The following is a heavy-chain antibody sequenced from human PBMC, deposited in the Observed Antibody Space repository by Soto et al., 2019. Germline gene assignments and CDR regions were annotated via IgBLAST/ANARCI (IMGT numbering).Heavy chain of an antibody. CDR2: IWSDGSNK. CDR3: ARYYYDSSGYYPL. J-gene: IGHJ4*02. Sequence: QVQLVESGGGVVQPGRSLRLSCAASGFTFSSYGMHRVRQAPGKGLEWVAVIWSDGSNKYYADSVKGRFTISRDNSKNTLYLQMNSLRAEDTAVYYCARYYYDSSGYYPLWGQGTLVTVSS. D-gene: IGHD3-22*01. V-gene: IGHV3-33*01. CDR1: GFTFSSYG.